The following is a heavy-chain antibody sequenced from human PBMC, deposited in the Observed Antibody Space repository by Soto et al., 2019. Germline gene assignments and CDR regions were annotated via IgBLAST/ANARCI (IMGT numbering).Heavy chain of an antibody. CDR2: IYHSGTT. CDR1: GESISNNNW. V-gene: IGHV4-4*02. Sequence: SETLSLTCAGSGESISNNNWWSWVRQPPGKGLEWIGEIYHSGTTYYNPSLKSRVTVSLDTSNNQFSLTLTSVTAADTAVYYCAIRVPTATAEFAFWGHGRLGT. D-gene: IGHD1-1*01. CDR3: AIRVPTATAEFAF. J-gene: IGHJ4*01.